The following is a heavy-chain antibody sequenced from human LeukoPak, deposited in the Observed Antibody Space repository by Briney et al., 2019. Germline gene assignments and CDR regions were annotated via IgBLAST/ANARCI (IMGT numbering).Heavy chain of an antibody. J-gene: IGHJ6*03. CDR2: ISSSGSTI. CDR1: GFTFSDYY. Sequence: GGSLRLSCAASGFTFSDYYMSWIRQAPGKGLEWVSYISSSGSTIYYADSVKGRFTISRDNAKNSLYLQMNSLRAEDTAVYYCARFAKYGGYSSYWYYYYYMDVWGKGTTVTVSS. D-gene: IGHD4-11*01. CDR3: ARFAKYGGYSSYWYYYYYMDV. V-gene: IGHV3-11*04.